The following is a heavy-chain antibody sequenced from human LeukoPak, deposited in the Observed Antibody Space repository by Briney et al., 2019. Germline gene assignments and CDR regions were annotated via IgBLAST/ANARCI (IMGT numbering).Heavy chain of an antibody. V-gene: IGHV1-18*01. D-gene: IGHD5-24*01. CDR1: GYTFTSYG. CDR3: ALGGDGYNYFDY. CDR2: ISAYNGNT. Sequence: ASVTVSCKASGYTFTSYGISWVRQAPGQGLEWMGWISAYNGNTNYAQKLQGRVTMTTDTSTSTAYMELRSPRSDDTAVYYCALGGDGYNYFDYWGQGTLVIVSS. J-gene: IGHJ4*02.